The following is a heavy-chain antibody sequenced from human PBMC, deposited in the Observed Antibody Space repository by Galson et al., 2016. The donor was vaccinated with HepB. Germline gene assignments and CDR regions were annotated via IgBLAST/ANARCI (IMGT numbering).Heavy chain of an antibody. V-gene: IGHV3-9*01. CDR3: AKDAHYDFWGYGMDV. J-gene: IGHJ6*02. Sequence: SLRLSCAASGFPFDDHAMHWVRQAPGKGLEWVSGISWNSGRMGYADSVKGRFTISRDNAKNSLYLQMNSLRPEDTALYHCAKDAHYDFWGYGMDVWGHGTTVTVSS. CDR2: ISWNSGRM. CDR1: GFPFDDHA. D-gene: IGHD3-3*01.